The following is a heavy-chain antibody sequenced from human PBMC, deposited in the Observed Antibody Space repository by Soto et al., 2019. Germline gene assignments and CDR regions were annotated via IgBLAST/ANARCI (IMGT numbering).Heavy chain of an antibody. Sequence: QVQLVQSGAEVKKPGASVKVSCKASGYTFTSYAMHWVRQAPGQRLEWMGWINAGNGNTKYSQKFQGRVTITRDTSASTAYMELSSLRSEDTAVYYCARGRGATTIGWFDPWGQGTLVTVSS. CDR3: ARGRGATTIGWFDP. J-gene: IGHJ5*02. CDR2: INAGNGNT. D-gene: IGHD1-26*01. V-gene: IGHV1-3*01. CDR1: GYTFTSYA.